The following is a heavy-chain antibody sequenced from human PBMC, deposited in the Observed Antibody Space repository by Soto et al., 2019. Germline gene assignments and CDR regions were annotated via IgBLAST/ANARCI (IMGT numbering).Heavy chain of an antibody. D-gene: IGHD4-17*01. CDR2: IDYSGCT. Sequence: QLQLQESGPGLVKPSETLSLTCTVSGGSISSSSYYWGLIRQPPGKGREWIGSIDYSGCTSYNPSPKRRVTLSVDTSKHQSSLKLSSVTAADTAVYYCARGFHDYGEPCLDYWGQGTLVTVSS. V-gene: IGHV4-39*01. J-gene: IGHJ4*02. CDR1: GGSISSSSYY. CDR3: ARGFHDYGEPCLDY.